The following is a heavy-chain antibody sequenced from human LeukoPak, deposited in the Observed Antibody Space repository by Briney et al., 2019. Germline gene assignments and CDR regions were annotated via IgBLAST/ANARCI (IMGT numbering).Heavy chain of an antibody. CDR2: ITPSGGT. Sequence: VSVRVSCKASGYTFTSYAIHWVRQAPGQGLEWMGWITPSGGTNYPQKFQGRVAITWDTSITTAYMDLSRLTSDDTAVYYCARDRYGDGFAHLDYWGQGALVTVSS. CDR1: GYTFTSYA. V-gene: IGHV1-2*02. CDR3: ARDRYGDGFAHLDY. J-gene: IGHJ4*02. D-gene: IGHD5-24*01.